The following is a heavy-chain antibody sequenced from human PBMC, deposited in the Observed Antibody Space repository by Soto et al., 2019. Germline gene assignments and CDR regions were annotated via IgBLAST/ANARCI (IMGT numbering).Heavy chain of an antibody. J-gene: IGHJ3*02. CDR2: IKPEGSEK. V-gene: IGHV3-7*01. CDR3: ARDYEFGFDI. Sequence: EVQLVESGGGLVQPGGSLRLSCEAPAFTLSSYWMSWVRQAPGKGLEWVANIKPEGSEKYYVDSVKGRFTISRDNTKNSLYLQMSTLRPEDTAIYYCARDYEFGFDIWGQGTLVTVSS. D-gene: IGHD3-22*01. CDR1: AFTLSSYW.